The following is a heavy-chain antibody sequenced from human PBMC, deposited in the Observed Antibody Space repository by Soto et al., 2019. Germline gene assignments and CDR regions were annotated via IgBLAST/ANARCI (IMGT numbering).Heavy chain of an antibody. J-gene: IGHJ6*02. CDR1: GYTFTSYG. CDR2: ISAYNGNT. V-gene: IGHV1-18*01. CDR3: ARDPMDRYYYYCMDV. Sequence: ASVKVSCKSSGYTFTSYGISWVRQAPGQGLEWMGWISAYNGNTNYAQKLQGRVTMTTDTSTSTAYMELRSLRSDDTAVYYCARDPMDRYYYYCMDVWGQGTTVTVSS.